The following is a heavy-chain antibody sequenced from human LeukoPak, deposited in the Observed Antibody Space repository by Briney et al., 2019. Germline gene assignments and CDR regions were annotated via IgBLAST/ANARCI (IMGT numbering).Heavy chain of an antibody. V-gene: IGHV4-59*01. CDR2: VYYSGST. CDR3: ARALSGTYGLFQH. Sequence: KPSETLSLTCTVSGGSISNYYWSWIRQPPGQGMEWIGYVYYSGSTYYNPSLRSRVTISVDTSKNQFSLNLNSVTAADTAVYYCARALSGTYGLFQHWGQGTLVTVSS. D-gene: IGHD1-26*01. CDR1: GGSISNYY. J-gene: IGHJ1*01.